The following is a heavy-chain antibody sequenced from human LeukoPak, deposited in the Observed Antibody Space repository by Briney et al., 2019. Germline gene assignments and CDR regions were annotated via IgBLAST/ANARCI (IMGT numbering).Heavy chain of an antibody. CDR2: IYPGDSDT. CDR1: GYSFTSYW. D-gene: IGHD3-10*01. CDR3: ARHPYYYGSGSHFDY. J-gene: IGHJ4*02. V-gene: IGHV5-51*01. Sequence: GESLKISCKGSGYSFTSYWIGWVRQMPGKGLEWMGIIYPGDSDTRYSPSFQGQVTISANKSISTAYLQWSSLKASDTAMYYCARHPYYYGSGSHFDYWGQGTLVTVSS.